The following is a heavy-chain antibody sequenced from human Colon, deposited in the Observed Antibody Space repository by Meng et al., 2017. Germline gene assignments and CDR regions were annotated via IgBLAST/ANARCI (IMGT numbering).Heavy chain of an antibody. Sequence: GGSLRPSCAASGFTFSSYGMHWVRQAPGKGLEWVAVIWYDGSNKYYADSVKGRFTISRDNSKNTLYLQMNSLRAEDTAVYYCARDRNYYDSSGYYPYWGQGTLVTVSS. J-gene: IGHJ4*02. CDR2: IWYDGSNK. D-gene: IGHD3-22*01. CDR1: GFTFSSYG. V-gene: IGHV3-33*01. CDR3: ARDRNYYDSSGYYPY.